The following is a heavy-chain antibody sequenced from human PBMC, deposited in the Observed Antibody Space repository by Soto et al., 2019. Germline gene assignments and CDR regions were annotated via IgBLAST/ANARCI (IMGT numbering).Heavy chain of an antibody. CDR3: ASHDYGDYVDY. CDR1: GFTFSTYS. J-gene: IGHJ4*02. D-gene: IGHD4-17*01. Sequence: EVQLVESGGGLVQPGGSLRLSCAASGFTFSTYSMNWVRQAPGKGLEWVSYISSGSSTISYADSVKGRFTISRDNAKKSLYLQMNSLGAEDTAVYYCASHDYGDYVDYWGQGTLVTVSS. CDR2: ISSGSSTI. V-gene: IGHV3-48*01.